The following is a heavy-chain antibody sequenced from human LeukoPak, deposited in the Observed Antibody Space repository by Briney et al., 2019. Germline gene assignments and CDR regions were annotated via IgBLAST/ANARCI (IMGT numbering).Heavy chain of an antibody. D-gene: IGHD3-10*01. CDR1: GGNLNTYT. CDR2: IAPMFGTA. Sequence: ASVKVSCKASGGNLNTYTFSWVRQAPGQGLEWMGGIAPMFGTATYVESFQGRVIITADESSSTAYMEMSSLRSEDTAMYYCAISPLYGPSYRYFDPWGQGTLVIVSS. J-gene: IGHJ5*02. CDR3: AISPLYGPSYRYFDP. V-gene: IGHV1-69*13.